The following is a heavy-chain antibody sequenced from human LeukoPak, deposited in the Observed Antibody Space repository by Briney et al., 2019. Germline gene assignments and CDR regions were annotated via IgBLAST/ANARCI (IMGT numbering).Heavy chain of an antibody. Sequence: PGGSLRLSCAASGFTFSTYSMNWVRQAPGKGLEWVSYISTDSSTIYYADSVKGRFTISRDNAKNSLYLQMNSLRAEDTAVYYCARDPGYYDSSGCFDYWGQGTLVTVSS. D-gene: IGHD3-22*01. CDR3: ARDPGYYDSSGCFDY. V-gene: IGHV3-48*01. CDR1: GFTFSTYS. CDR2: ISTDSSTI. J-gene: IGHJ4*02.